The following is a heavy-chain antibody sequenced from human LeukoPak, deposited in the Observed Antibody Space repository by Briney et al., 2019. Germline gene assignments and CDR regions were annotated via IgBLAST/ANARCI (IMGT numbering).Heavy chain of an antibody. Sequence: PGGSLRLSCAASGFTFSSYAMHWVRQAPGKGLEWVAVISYDGSNKYYADSVKGRFTISRDNSKNTLYLQMNSLRAEDTAVYYCARDTYDILTGYYKWAFDIWGQGTMVTVSS. CDR1: GFTFSSYA. CDR2: ISYDGSNK. CDR3: ARDTYDILTGYYKWAFDI. J-gene: IGHJ3*02. V-gene: IGHV3-30-3*01. D-gene: IGHD3-9*01.